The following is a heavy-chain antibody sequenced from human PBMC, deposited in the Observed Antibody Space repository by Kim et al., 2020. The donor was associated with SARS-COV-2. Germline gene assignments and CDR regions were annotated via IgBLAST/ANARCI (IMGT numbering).Heavy chain of an antibody. CDR3: ARVAGYSSGWLFFDY. J-gene: IGHJ4*02. CDR1: GDTFTSYA. CDR2: INAGNGNT. V-gene: IGHV1-3*01. Sequence: ASVKVSCKASGDTFTSYAMHWVRQAPGQRLEWMGWINAGNGNTKYSQKFQGRVTITRDTSASTAYMELSSLRSEDTAVYYCARVAGYSSGWLFFDYCGQGTLVTVSS. D-gene: IGHD6-19*01.